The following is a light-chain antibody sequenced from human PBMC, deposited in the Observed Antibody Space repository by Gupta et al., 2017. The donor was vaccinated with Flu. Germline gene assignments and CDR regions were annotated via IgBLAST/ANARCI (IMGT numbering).Light chain of an antibody. CDR1: SSDVSGYNY. CDR3: SSYTSSSNAYV. Sequence: QSALTQPASVSGSPGQSITISCTGTSSDVSGYNYVSWYQQHPGKAPKLMIYEVSNRPSGVADRFSGSKSGNTATLTISGLQAEEEADYYCSSYTSSSNAYVFGTGTKVTVL. J-gene: IGLJ1*01. CDR2: EVS. V-gene: IGLV2-14*01.